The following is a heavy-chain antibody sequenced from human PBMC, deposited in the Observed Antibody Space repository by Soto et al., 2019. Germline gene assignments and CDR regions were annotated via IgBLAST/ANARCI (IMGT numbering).Heavy chain of an antibody. V-gene: IGHV4-30-4*01. Sequence: PSETLSLTCTVSGGSISSGDYYWSLIRQPPGKGLEWIGYIYYSGSTYYNPSLKSRVTISVDTSKNQFSLKLSSVTAADTAVYYCARDGSGSSKWYYGMDVWAQGTTVTVPS. D-gene: IGHD3-10*01. J-gene: IGHJ6*02. CDR2: IYYSGST. CDR1: GGSISSGDYY. CDR3: ARDGSGSSKWYYGMDV.